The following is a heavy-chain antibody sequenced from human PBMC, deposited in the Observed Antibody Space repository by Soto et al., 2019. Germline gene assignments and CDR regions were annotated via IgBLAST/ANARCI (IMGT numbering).Heavy chain of an antibody. Sequence: ASVKVSCKVSGYTLTELSMHWVRQAPGKGLEWMGGFDPEDGETIYAQKFQGRVTMTEDTSTDTAYMELSSLRSEDTAVYYCATFWAQYNWFDPWGQGTLVTVS. J-gene: IGHJ5*02. CDR2: FDPEDGET. CDR1: GYTLTELS. D-gene: IGHD3-3*01. V-gene: IGHV1-24*01. CDR3: ATFWAQYNWFDP.